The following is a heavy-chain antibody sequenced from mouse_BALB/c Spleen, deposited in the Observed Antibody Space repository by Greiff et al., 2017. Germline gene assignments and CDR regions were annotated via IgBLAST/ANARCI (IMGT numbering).Heavy chain of an antibody. D-gene: IGHD2-4*01. CDR1: GYTFTSYT. V-gene: IGHV1-4*01. Sequence: VQLQQSGAELARPGASVKMSCKASGYTFTSYTMHWVKQRPGQGLEWIGYINPSSGYTNYNQKFKDKATLTAAKSSSTAYMQLSSLTSEDSAVYYCAREGLRREGYAMDYWGQGTSVTVSS. CDR3: AREGLRREGYAMDY. CDR2: INPSSGYT. J-gene: IGHJ4*01.